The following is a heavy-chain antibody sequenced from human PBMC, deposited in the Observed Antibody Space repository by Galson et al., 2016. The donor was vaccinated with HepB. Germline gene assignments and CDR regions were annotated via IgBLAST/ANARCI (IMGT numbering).Heavy chain of an antibody. CDR3: ARGGGYCYGTICPSPLDAFDI. CDR1: GGSVSSGGYY. D-gene: IGHD2-15*01. CDR2: IYYTGSS. Sequence: TLSLTCIVSGGSVSSGGYYWSWIRQHPGKGLEWLGYIYYTGSSYYNPSLKSQITISLDTSKNHFSLKVNSVTAADTAVDSCARGGGYCYGTICPSPLDAFDIWGQGTMVTVSS. J-gene: IGHJ3*02. V-gene: IGHV4-31*01.